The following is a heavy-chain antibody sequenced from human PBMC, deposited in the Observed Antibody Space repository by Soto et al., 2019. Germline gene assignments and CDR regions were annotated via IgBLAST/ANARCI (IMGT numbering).Heavy chain of an antibody. CDR2: IWYDGSNK. D-gene: IGHD2-2*01. Sequence: PGGSLRLSCAASGFTFSSYGMHWVRQAPGRGLEWVAVIWYDGSNKYYADSVKGRFTISRDNSKNTLYLQMNSLRAEDTAVYYCARMRTKEKHQTDDDYWGQGTLVTVSS. J-gene: IGHJ4*02. V-gene: IGHV3-33*01. CDR1: GFTFSSYG. CDR3: ARMRTKEKHQTDDDY.